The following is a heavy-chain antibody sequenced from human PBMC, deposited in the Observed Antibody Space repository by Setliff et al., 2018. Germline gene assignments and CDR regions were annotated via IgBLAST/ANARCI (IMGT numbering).Heavy chain of an antibody. V-gene: IGHV1-46*01. CDR3: ARIGPSNWGIRGYNWLDP. Sequence: ASVKVSCKASGYTFISYYMYWVRQAPGQGPAWMGTINPGGGSTSYAERFKDRITLTRNTSTSTIYMEMSSLTSEDTAMYYCARIGPSNWGIRGYNWLDPWGQGTLVTVSS. J-gene: IGHJ5*02. D-gene: IGHD6-13*01. CDR1: GYTFISYY. CDR2: INPGGGST.